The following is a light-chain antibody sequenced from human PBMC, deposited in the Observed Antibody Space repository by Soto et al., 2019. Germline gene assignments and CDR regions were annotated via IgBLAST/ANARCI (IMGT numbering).Light chain of an antibody. CDR2: SNS. CDR1: YSNVGSNT. CDR3: SSWDDSLNGYV. J-gene: IGLJ1*01. Sequence: QSVLTQPPSASGTPGQRVVMSCSGSYSNVGSNTVNWYQQLPGTAPQLVIYSNSHRPSGVPDRFSGSKSDTSASLAISGLQSEDEADYFFSSWDDSLNGYVFGTGTKLTVL. V-gene: IGLV1-44*01.